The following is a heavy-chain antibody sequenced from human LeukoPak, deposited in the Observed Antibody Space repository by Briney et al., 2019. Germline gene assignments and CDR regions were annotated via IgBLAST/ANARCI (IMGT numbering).Heavy chain of an antibody. D-gene: IGHD1-1*01. CDR2: ISGSGGTT. CDR1: GFTFSSYV. V-gene: IGHV3-23*01. J-gene: IGHJ4*02. CDR3: ATRTTGKGFDY. Sequence: PGGSLRLSCAASGFTFSSYVMSWVRQAPGKGLEWVSGISGSGGTTYYADSVKGRFTISRDNSKNTLYLQMNSLRAEDTAVYYCATRTTGKGFDYWGQGTLVTVSS.